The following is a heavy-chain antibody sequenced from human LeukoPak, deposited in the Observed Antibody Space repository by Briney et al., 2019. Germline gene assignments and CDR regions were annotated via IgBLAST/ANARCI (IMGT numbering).Heavy chain of an antibody. CDR2: IYHSGST. D-gene: IGHD3-22*01. V-gene: IGHV4-38-2*01. Sequence: SETLSLTCAVSGYSISSGYYWGWIRQPPGKGLEWIGSIYHSGSTYYNPSLKSRVTISVDTTKNQYSLKLSSVTAADTAVYYCARAGSIVVVTPYYYMDVWGKGTTVTVSS. CDR3: ARAGSIVVVTPYYYMDV. J-gene: IGHJ6*03. CDR1: GYSISSGYY.